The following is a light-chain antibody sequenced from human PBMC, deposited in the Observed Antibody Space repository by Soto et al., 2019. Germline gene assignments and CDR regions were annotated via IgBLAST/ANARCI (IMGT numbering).Light chain of an antibody. CDR3: LQQYSYPLT. Sequence: TRWRGKLPRSTAKNATRSCRASQSVSSSFLAWYQQKPGQAPRLLIYGASSRATGIPDRVSGSGSGTDFTPALSILEPGAFAVYYCLQQYSYPLTLGGGTKVDIK. CDR2: GAS. CDR1: QSVSSSF. J-gene: IGKJ4*01. V-gene: IGKV3-20*01.